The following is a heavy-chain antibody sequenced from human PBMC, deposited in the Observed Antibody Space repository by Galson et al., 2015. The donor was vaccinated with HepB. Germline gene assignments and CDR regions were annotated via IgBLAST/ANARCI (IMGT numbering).Heavy chain of an antibody. D-gene: IGHD3-10*01. Sequence: KVSCKASGGTFSSYAISWVRQMPGKGLEWMGRIDPSDSYTNYSPSFQGHVTISADKSISTAYLQWSSLKASDTAMYYCARLSRITMVRGVIHHSSSNPPGGDWGQGTLVTVSS. CDR3: ARLSRITMVRGVIHHSSSNPPGGD. V-gene: IGHV5-10-1*01. J-gene: IGHJ4*02. CDR2: IDPSDSYT. CDR1: GGTFSSYA.